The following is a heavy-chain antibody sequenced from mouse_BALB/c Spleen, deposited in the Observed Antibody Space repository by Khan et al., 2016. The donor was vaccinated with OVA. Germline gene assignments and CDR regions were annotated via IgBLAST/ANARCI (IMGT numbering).Heavy chain of an antibody. CDR3: ARNRNGYFDY. J-gene: IGHJ2*01. CDR2: IWSGGIT. CDR1: GFSLTNYG. Sequence: VQLQESGPGLVQPSQSLSITCTVSGFSLTNYGVHWVRQSPGKGREWLGMIWSGGITDYNATFISRLTISKDNSRSQVFFKMNSLQAGDTAIYYCARNRNGYFDYWGQGTTLTVSS. V-gene: IGHV2-2*01. D-gene: IGHD1-1*02.